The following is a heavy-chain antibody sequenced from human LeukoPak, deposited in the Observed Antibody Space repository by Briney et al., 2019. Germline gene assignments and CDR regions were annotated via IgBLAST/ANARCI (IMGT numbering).Heavy chain of an antibody. D-gene: IGHD5-12*01. CDR1: GFTFSSYA. CDR2: ISGSGGST. V-gene: IGHV3-23*01. J-gene: IGHJ3*02. CDR3: AKDRASGYGPSDAFDI. Sequence: GGSLRLSCAASGFTFSSYAMSWVRQAPGKGLEWVSAISGSGGSTYYADSVKGRFTISRDNSKNTLYLQMNSLRAEDTAVYYCAKDRASGYGPSDAFDIWGQGTMVTVSS.